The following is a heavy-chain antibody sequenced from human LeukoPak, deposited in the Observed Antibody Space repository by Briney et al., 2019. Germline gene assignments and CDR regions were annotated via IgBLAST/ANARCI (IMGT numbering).Heavy chain of an antibody. J-gene: IGHJ3*01. CDR1: GFTFSSYA. CDR2: IRSKAYGGTT. D-gene: IGHD3-22*01. V-gene: IGHV3-49*04. Sequence: SLRLSCAASGFTFSSYAMSWVRQAPGKGLEWVGFIRSKAYGGTTEYAASVKGRFTISRDDSKSIAYLQMNSLKTEDTAVYYCTRLSHYYDTTWGQGTMVSVSS. CDR3: TRLSHYYDTT.